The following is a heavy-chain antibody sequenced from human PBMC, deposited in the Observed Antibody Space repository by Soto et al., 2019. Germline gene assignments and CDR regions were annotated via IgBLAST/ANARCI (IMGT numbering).Heavy chain of an antibody. J-gene: IGHJ4*02. CDR1: GESFNSYY. CDR2: INHRGST. D-gene: IGHD1-7*01. CDR3: ARGYDWNYAF. V-gene: IGHV4-34*01. Sequence: SEPMSLTCAVFGESFNSYYGSWSRKTPDKGLEWIGEINHRGSTNYNPSLKSRVTISVDTSKNQFSLNLSSVIAADTAVYYCARGYDWNYAFWGQGTLVTVSS.